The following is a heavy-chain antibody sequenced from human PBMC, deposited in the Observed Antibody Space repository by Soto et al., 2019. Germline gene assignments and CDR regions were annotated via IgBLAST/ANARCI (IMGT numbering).Heavy chain of an antibody. CDR1: GFTFSSYA. Sequence: GGSLRLSCAASGFTFSSYAMSWVRQAPGKGLEWVSAISGSGGSTYYADSVKGRFTISRDNSKNTLYLQMNSLRAEDTAVYYCAKDISNGEWELLEAGVFDYWGQGTLVTVSS. CDR2: ISGSGGST. J-gene: IGHJ4*02. CDR3: AKDISNGEWELLEAGVFDY. D-gene: IGHD1-26*01. V-gene: IGHV3-23*01.